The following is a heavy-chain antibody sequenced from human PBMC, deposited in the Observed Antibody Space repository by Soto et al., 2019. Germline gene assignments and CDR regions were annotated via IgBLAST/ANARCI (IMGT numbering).Heavy chain of an antibody. CDR1: GYTFTSYA. Sequence: ASVKVSCKASGYTFTSYAMHWVRQAPGQRLEWMGWINAGNGNTKYSQKFQGRVTMTRDTSTSTVYMELSSLRSEDTAVYYCARDPTDLDTAMVTGMDVWGQGTTVTVSS. D-gene: IGHD5-18*01. CDR2: INAGNGNT. V-gene: IGHV1-3*01. J-gene: IGHJ6*02. CDR3: ARDPTDLDTAMVTGMDV.